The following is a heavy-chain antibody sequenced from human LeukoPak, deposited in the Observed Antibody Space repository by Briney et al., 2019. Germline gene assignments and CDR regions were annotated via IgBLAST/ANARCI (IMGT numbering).Heavy chain of an antibody. D-gene: IGHD3-22*01. V-gene: IGHV4-61*02. Sequence: SETLSLTCSVSGGSISSGSYYWSWIRQPAGKGLEWIGRIYTSGSTNYNPSLKSRVTISVDTSKNQFSLKLSSVTAADTAVYYCARDLSSGYYTTFDYWGQGTLVTVSS. CDR1: GGSISSGSYY. CDR2: IYTSGST. J-gene: IGHJ4*02. CDR3: ARDLSSGYYTTFDY.